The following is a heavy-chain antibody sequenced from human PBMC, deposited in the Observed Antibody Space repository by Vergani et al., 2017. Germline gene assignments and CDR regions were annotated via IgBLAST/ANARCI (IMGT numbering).Heavy chain of an antibody. D-gene: IGHD2-21*01. V-gene: IGHV3-9*01. J-gene: IGHJ3*01. CDR2: INWNSGAV. CDR3: TKGRVDYHGGTGHCYDPYTGFDL. CDR1: GFTFDDYA. Sequence: EVQLVESGGGLVQPGRSLRLSCAAFGFTFDDYALHWVRQAPGKGLEWVSGINWNSGAVDYADSVRGRFTTSRANAKNSLFLEMNSLRFEDTAVYFCTKGRVDYHGGTGHCYDPYTGFDLWGQGTLVTVSS.